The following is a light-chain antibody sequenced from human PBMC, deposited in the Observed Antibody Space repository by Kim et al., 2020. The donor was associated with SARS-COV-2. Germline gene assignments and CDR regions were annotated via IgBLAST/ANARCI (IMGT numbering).Light chain of an antibody. CDR2: GDK. J-gene: IGLJ3*02. CDR3: NSRDSSGNHLL. Sequence: ALGQTVRITCQGDSLRGYYASWFRQKSGQAPILVIYGDKNRPSGIPDRFSGSGSGNTASLTITGAQAEDEADYYCNSRDSSGNHLLFGGGTQLTVL. V-gene: IGLV3-19*01. CDR1: SLRGYY.